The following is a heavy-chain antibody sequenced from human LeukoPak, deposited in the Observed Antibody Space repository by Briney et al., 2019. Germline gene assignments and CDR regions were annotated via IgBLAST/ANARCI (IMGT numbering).Heavy chain of an antibody. D-gene: IGHD3-16*01. CDR1: GFTFDDYA. J-gene: IGHJ4*02. V-gene: IGHV3-9*01. CDR3: TRENWGALDY. CDR2: ISWNSGSI. Sequence: SLRLSCAASGFTFDDYAMHWVRQAPGKGLEWVSGISWNSGSIGYADSVKGRFTISRDNAKNSLYLQMNSLRAEDTAMYYCTRENWGALDYWGQGTLVTVSS.